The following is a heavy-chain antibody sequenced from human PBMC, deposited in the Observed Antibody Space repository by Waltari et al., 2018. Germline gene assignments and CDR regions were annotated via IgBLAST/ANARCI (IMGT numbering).Heavy chain of an antibody. CDR1: GFTFSSYE. CDR3: AREPARGEKNWFDP. CDR2: ISSSGSTI. D-gene: IGHD2-21*01. V-gene: IGHV3-48*03. J-gene: IGHJ5*02. Sequence: EVQLVESGGGLVQPGGSLRLSCAASGFTFSSYEMTWVRQAPGKGLEWVSYISSSGSTIYYADSVKGRFTISRDNAKNSLYLQMNSLRAEDTAVYYCAREPARGEKNWFDPWGQGTLVTVSS.